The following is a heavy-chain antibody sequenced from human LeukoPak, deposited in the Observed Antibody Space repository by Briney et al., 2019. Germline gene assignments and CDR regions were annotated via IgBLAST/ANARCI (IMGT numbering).Heavy chain of an antibody. CDR2: INPSGGST. V-gene: IGHV1-46*01. J-gene: IGHJ3*02. D-gene: IGHD3-16*01. Sequence: ASVKVSCKASGYTFTSYYMHWVRQAPGQGLEWMGIINPSGGSTSYAQKFQGRVTMTRDMSTSTVYMELSSLRSEDTAVYYCARDRFAAYDAFDIWGQGTMVTVS. CDR3: ARDRFAAYDAFDI. CDR1: GYTFTSYY.